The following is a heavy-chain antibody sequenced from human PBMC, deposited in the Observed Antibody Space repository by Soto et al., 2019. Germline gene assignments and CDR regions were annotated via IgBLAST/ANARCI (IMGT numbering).Heavy chain of an antibody. Sequence: QLQLQESGPGLVKPSETLSLTCTVSGGSISSSSYYWGWIRQPPGKGLEWIGSIYYSGSTYYNPSLKSRVTISVDTSKNQFSLKLSSVTAADTAVYYCAGRLIEELDYGDPPYYYYYGMDVWGQGTTVTVSS. D-gene: IGHD4-17*01. CDR3: AGRLIEELDYGDPPYYYYYGMDV. V-gene: IGHV4-39*01. CDR1: GGSISSSSYY. J-gene: IGHJ6*02. CDR2: IYYSGST.